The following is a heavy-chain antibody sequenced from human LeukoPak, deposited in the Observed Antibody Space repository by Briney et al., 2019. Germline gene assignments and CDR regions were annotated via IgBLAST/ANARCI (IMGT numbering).Heavy chain of an antibody. Sequence: GGSLRLSCAASGFTFSSYAMSWVRQAPGKGLEWVSAISGSGGSTYYADSVKGRFTISRDNSKNTLYLQMNSLRAEDTAVYYCAKDRSSFESHTLYYFDYWGQGTLVTVSS. D-gene: IGHD6-13*01. CDR2: ISGSGGST. V-gene: IGHV3-23*01. J-gene: IGHJ4*02. CDR3: AKDRSSFESHTLYYFDY. CDR1: GFTFSSYA.